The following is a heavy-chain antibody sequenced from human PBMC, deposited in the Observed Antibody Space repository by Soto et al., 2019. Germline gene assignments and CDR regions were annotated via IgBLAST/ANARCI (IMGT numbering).Heavy chain of an antibody. CDR1: GDSVSNIGAV. Sequence: PSQTLSLTCAISGDSVSNIGAVWNWIRQSPSRGLEWLGRTYYRSRWHNEYALSVKSRMTINPDTSKNQFSLKLSSVTAADTAVYYCARGSYYYDSSGYYHYWGQGTLLTVSS. CDR2: TYYRSRWHN. V-gene: IGHV6-1*01. D-gene: IGHD3-22*01. CDR3: ARGSYYYDSSGYYHY. J-gene: IGHJ4*02.